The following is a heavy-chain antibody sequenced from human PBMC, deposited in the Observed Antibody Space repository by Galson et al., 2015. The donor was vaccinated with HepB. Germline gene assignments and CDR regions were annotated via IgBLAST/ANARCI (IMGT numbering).Heavy chain of an antibody. CDR1: GFAVSNNY. Sequence: SLRLSCATSGFAVSNNYMNWVRQAPGKGLEWVSVIYIGGSTYYADSVKGRFTMSRDNSKNTLYLQMNSLRAEDTAVYYCARGLKGLCSGRCFTSLYDYFHGMDVWGQGTTVTVSS. CDR2: IYIGGST. CDR3: ARGLKGLCSGRCFTSLYDYFHGMDV. D-gene: IGHD2-15*01. J-gene: IGHJ6*02. V-gene: IGHV3-66*01.